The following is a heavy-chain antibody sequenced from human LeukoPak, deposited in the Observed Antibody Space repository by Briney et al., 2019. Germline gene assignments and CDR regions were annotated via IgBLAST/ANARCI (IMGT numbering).Heavy chain of an antibody. CDR2: INHSGST. CDR3: AREGTVAGSYFDY. D-gene: IGHD6-19*01. Sequence: SETLSLTCAVYGGSFSGYYWSWIRQPPGKGLEWIGEINHSGSTNYNPSLKSRVTISVDTSKNQFSPKLSSVTAADTAVYYCAREGTVAGSYFDYWGQGTLVTVSS. CDR1: GGSFSGYY. J-gene: IGHJ4*02. V-gene: IGHV4-34*01.